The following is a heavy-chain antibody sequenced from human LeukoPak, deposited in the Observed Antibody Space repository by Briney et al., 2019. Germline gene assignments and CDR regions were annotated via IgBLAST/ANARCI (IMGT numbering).Heavy chain of an antibody. CDR2: ISYDGSNK. D-gene: IGHD3-22*01. CDR1: GFTFSSYA. Sequence: GGSLRLSCAASGFTFSSYAMHWVRQAPGKGLEWVAVISYDGSNKYYADSVKGRFTISRDNAKNSLYLQMNSLRAEDTALYYCASSAASYYYDSSGYLDYWGQGTLVTVSS. V-gene: IGHV3-30-3*01. J-gene: IGHJ4*02. CDR3: ASSAASYYYDSSGYLDY.